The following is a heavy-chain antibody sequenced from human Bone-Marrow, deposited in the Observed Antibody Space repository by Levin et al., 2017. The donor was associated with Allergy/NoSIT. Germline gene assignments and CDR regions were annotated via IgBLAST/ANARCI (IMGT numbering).Heavy chain of an antibody. D-gene: IGHD5-12*01. CDR2: INHSGST. Sequence: SPTLSLPCAVYGGSFRGSYWSWLRQPPGKGLEWIGEINHSGSTNYNPSLKSRVTISVDTSKNQFSLKLSSVTAADTAVYYCASRPGWLRSNYWGQGTLVTVSS. CDR1: GGSFRGSY. V-gene: IGHV4-34*01. J-gene: IGHJ4*02. CDR3: ASRPGWLRSNY.